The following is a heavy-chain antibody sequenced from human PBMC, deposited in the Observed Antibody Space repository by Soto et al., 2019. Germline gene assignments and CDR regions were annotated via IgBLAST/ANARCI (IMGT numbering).Heavy chain of an antibody. V-gene: IGHV3-9*01. CDR3: ARDIGSAAVGGYFYGMGV. Sequence: EVQLVESGGGLVQPGRSLRLSCAASGFTFEDHAMHWVRQVPGKGLEWVSGINWSGSRIAYAGSVEGRFTISRDNAKNSLYLEMNSLRTEDTASYYCARDIGSAAVGGYFYGMGVWGQGTTVTVSS. D-gene: IGHD3-16*01. CDR1: GFTFEDHA. J-gene: IGHJ6*02. CDR2: INWSGSRI.